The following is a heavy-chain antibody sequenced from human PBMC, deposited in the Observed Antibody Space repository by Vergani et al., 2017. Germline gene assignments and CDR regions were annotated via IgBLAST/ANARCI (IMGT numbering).Heavy chain of an antibody. CDR2: IRYDGSNK. Sequence: QVHLVESGGGVVQPGRSLTLSCVASGYSFRGHGMHWVRQAPGKGLEWVAFIRYDGSNKYYADSVKGRFTISRDNSKNTLYLQMNSLRAEDTAVYYCARDGWELLDYFYYMDVWGKGTTVTVSS. D-gene: IGHD1-26*01. CDR1: GYSFRGHG. V-gene: IGHV3-30*02. J-gene: IGHJ6*03. CDR3: ARDGWELLDYFYYMDV.